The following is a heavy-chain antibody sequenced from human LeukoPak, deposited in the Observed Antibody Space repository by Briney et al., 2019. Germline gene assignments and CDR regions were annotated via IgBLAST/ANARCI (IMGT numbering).Heavy chain of an antibody. Sequence: PSETLSLTCTVFGGSISSGTYYWSWIRQPAGKGLEWIGRIYTSGNTNYNPSLKSRVTISVDTSKNQFSLKLSSVTAADTAVYYCARGQDIVATSETDPSYFDYWGQGTLVTVSS. D-gene: IGHD5-12*01. CDR3: ARGQDIVATSETDPSYFDY. V-gene: IGHV4-61*02. J-gene: IGHJ4*02. CDR2: IYTSGNT. CDR1: GGSISSGTYY.